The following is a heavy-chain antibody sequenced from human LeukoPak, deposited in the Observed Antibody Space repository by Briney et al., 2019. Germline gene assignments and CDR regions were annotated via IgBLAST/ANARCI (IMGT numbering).Heavy chain of an antibody. Sequence: PSETLSLTCTVSGGAISSDNYYWGWIRQPPGKGLEWIGSINYSGTTYYNPSLKSRVSISVDTSRTQFSLRLSSVTAADTAVYYCVRLSDYWGQGTLVTVSS. CDR1: GGAISSDNYY. CDR2: INYSGTT. J-gene: IGHJ4*02. CDR3: VRLSDY. V-gene: IGHV4-39*01.